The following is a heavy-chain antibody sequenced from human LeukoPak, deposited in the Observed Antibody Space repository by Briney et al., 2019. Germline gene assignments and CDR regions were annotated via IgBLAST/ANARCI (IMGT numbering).Heavy chain of an antibody. J-gene: IGHJ6*02. CDR1: GYTFTSYG. Sequence: GASVKVSCKASGYTFTSYGISWVRQAPGQGLEWMGWISAYNGNTNYAQKLQGRVTMTRNTSISTAYMELSSLRSEDTAVYYCARGYYDFWSGYLGYYYYGMDVWGQGTTVTVSS. V-gene: IGHV1-18*01. CDR3: ARGYYDFWSGYLGYYYYGMDV. CDR2: ISAYNGNT. D-gene: IGHD3-3*01.